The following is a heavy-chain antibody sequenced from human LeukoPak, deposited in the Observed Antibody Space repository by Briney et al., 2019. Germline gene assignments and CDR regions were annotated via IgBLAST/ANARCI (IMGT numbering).Heavy chain of an antibody. D-gene: IGHD5-18*01. CDR2: ISGNGDYT. V-gene: IGHV3-23*01. Sequence: GGSLRLSCAASGFTFSIYAMSWVRQTPGKGLEWVSAISGNGDYTYYADSVKGRFTISRDDSKNTLYLQMHSLRVEDTAIYYCAKDLEGARGYSLGTFDSWGQGTLVTVSS. CDR3: AKDLEGARGYSLGTFDS. CDR1: GFTFSIYA. J-gene: IGHJ4*02.